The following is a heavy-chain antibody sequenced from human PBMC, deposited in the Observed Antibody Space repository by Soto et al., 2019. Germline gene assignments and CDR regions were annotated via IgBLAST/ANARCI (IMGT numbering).Heavy chain of an antibody. V-gene: IGHV3-30*03. D-gene: IGHD3-10*01. CDR3: ARGDRRGSWFGEFSP. J-gene: IGHJ5*02. CDR2: ISYDGSNF. CDR1: VFTFSDYA. Sequence: QMQLVESGGGVVQPGGSLRLSCAASVFTFSDYAMHWVRQAPGKGLEWVAVISYDGSNFFYADSVKGRFTISRDNSEHRLDLHMNSLTPEDTAVYFCARGDRRGSWFGEFSPWGPGTLVTVSS.